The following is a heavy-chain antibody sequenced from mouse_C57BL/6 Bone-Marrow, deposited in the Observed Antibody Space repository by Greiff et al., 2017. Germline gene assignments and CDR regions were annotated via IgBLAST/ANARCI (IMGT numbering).Heavy chain of an antibody. V-gene: IGHV14-4*01. Sequence: EVQLQQSGAELVRPGASVKLSCTASGFNIKDDYMHWVKQRPEQGLEWIGWIDPENGDTEYASKFQGKATITADTSSNTAYLQLSSLTSEDTAVYYCTVFISTGVATSYLYFDVWGTGTTVTVSS. CDR3: TVFISTGVATSYLYFDV. CDR2: IDPENGDT. J-gene: IGHJ1*03. CDR1: GFNIKDDY. D-gene: IGHD1-1*01.